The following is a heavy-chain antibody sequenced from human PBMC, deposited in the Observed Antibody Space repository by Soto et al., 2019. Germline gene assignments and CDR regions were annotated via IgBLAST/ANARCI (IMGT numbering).Heavy chain of an antibody. J-gene: IGHJ5*02. CDR2: IYYSGST. Sequence: SENLSLTCTVSGGSISSSTYYWGWIRQPPGKGLEWIGTIYYSGSTYYNPSLKSRVTISVDTSKNQFSLKLSSVTAADTAVYYCASSGWFDPWGQGTLVTVSS. CDR1: GGSISSSTYY. V-gene: IGHV4-39*01. CDR3: ASSGWFDP.